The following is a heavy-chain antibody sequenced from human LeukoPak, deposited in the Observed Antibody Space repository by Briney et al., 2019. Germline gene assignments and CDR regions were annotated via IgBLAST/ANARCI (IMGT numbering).Heavy chain of an antibody. Sequence: SETLSLTCTVSGGSISSSSYYWGWIRQPPGKGLEWIGSIYYSGSTYYNPSLKSRVTISVDTSKNQFSLKLSSVPAADTAVYYCAGLYYYDSSGYYYFDYWGQGTLVTVSS. V-gene: IGHV4-39*07. J-gene: IGHJ4*02. CDR2: IYYSGST. CDR1: GGSISSSSYY. D-gene: IGHD3-22*01. CDR3: AGLYYYDSSGYYYFDY.